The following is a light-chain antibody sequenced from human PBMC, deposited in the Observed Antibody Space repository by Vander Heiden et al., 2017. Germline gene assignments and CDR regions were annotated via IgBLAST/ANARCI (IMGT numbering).Light chain of an antibody. Sequence: EIVMTQSPATLSVSPGERATISCRASQSVSSNLAWYQQKPGQAPRLLIYGASTRATGIPARFSGSGSGTEFTLTISSLQSEDFAVYYCQQYNNWPPDLTFGGGTKGEIK. V-gene: IGKV3-15*01. CDR2: GAS. CDR1: QSVSSN. CDR3: QQYNNWPPDLT. J-gene: IGKJ4*01.